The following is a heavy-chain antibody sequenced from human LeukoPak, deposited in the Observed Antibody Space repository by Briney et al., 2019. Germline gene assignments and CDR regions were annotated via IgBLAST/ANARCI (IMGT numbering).Heavy chain of an antibody. CDR1: GGSCSGYY. D-gene: IGHD6-6*01. Sequence: SETLSLXCAVYGGSCSGYYWSWIRQPPGKGLESIGEFNHSGSTNYNPSLKSRVTISVDTSKNQFSLKLSSVTAADTAVYYCATLSSYSSSTYWGQGTLVTVSS. J-gene: IGHJ4*02. V-gene: IGHV4-34*01. CDR2: FNHSGST. CDR3: ATLSSYSSSTY.